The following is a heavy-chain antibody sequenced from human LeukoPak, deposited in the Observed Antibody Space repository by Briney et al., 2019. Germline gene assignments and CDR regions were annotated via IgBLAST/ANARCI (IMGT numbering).Heavy chain of an antibody. V-gene: IGHV1-18*01. CDR1: GYTFTSYG. CDR2: ISAYNGNT. Sequence: ASVKVSCKASGYTFTSYGISWVRQAPGQGLEWMGWISAYNGNTNYAQKLQGRVTMTTDTSTSTAYMELRSLRSDDTAVYYCARSKYYDFWSGYWNYWGQGTLVTVSS. D-gene: IGHD3-3*01. J-gene: IGHJ4*02. CDR3: ARSKYYDFWSGYWNY.